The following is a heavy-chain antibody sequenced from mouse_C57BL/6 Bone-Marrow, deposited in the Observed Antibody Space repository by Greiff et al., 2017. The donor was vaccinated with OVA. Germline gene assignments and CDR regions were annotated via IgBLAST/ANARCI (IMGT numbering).Heavy chain of an antibody. CDR1: GYTFTSYT. CDR2: INPSSGYT. V-gene: IGHV1-4*01. CDR3: ARKGSNYVGFAY. Sequence: QVQLQQSGAELARPGASVKMSCKASGYTFTSYTMHWVKQRPGQGLEWIGYINPSSGYTKYNQKFKDKATLTADKSSSTAYMQLSSLTAENSAVYCGARKGSNYVGFAYWGQGTLVTVSA. J-gene: IGHJ3*01. D-gene: IGHD2-5*01.